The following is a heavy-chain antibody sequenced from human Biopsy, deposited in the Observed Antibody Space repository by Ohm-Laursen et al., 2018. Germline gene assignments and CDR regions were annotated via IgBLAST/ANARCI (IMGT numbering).Heavy chain of an antibody. D-gene: IGHD4-23*01. V-gene: IGHV4-59*11. J-gene: IGHJ1*01. Sequence: GTLSLTCTVSGGSFTGHYWTWIRQPPGKGLEWIGHISHTGYTSYKSSLKSRVTISLDTSRKHFPLRLTSLAAADTAVYYYARGSNEYGGLYFPHWGQGTLVTVSS. CDR2: ISHTGYT. CDR3: ARGSNEYGGLYFPH. CDR1: GGSFTGHY.